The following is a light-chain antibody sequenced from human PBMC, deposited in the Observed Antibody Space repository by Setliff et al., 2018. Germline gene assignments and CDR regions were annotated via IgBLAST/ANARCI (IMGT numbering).Light chain of an antibody. V-gene: IGLV1-47*01. CDR2: RSS. CDR1: NSNVGSDY. J-gene: IGLJ2*01. CDR3: AVWDDSLSGPGV. Sequence: QSVLTQPPSASGAPGQKVTISCSGINSNVGSDYVFWYQQLPGTAPKLLIYRSSLRPSGVPDRFSASKAGTSASLAISGLRSEDEADYYCAVWDDSLSGPGVFGGGTKVTV.